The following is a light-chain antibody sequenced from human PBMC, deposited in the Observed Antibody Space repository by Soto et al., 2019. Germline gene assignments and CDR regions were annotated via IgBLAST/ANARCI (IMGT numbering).Light chain of an antibody. CDR1: SSDVGGYDY. CDR3: SSYSISTAYL. CDR2: EVN. J-gene: IGLJ1*01. Sequence: HSVLTQPASVSGSPGQSLTISCTGTSSDVGGYDYVSWYQLHPGKDPKLMVFEVNNRPSGVSYRFSGSKSGNTASLTISGLQAEDEADYFCSSYSISTAYLFGTGTKVTVL. V-gene: IGLV2-14*01.